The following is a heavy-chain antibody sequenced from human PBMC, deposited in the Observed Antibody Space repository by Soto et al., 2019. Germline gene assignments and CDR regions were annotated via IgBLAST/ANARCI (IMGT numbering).Heavy chain of an antibody. D-gene: IGHD1-7*01. CDR1: AFTFTDYY. CDR2: INSNSGGT. V-gene: IGHV1-2*04. J-gene: IGHJ6*02. CDR3: ARVGGKSELNYGLDV. Sequence: EASVKVSCKASAFTFTDYYIHWVRQAPGQGLEWMGWINSNSGGTHYAQKFQGLVTMTSDTTISTAYMEVSRLRSDDTAVYYCARVGGKSELNYGLDVWGQGTTVTVSS.